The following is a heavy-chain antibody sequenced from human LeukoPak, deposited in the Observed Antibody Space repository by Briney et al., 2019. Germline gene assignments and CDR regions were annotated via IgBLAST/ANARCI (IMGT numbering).Heavy chain of an antibody. V-gene: IGHV4-39*01. J-gene: IGHJ4*02. Sequence: SETLSLTCTVSGGSISSSSYYWGWIRQPPGKGLEWIGSIYYSGSTYYNPSLKSRVTISVDTSKNQFSLKLSSVPAADTAVYYCARSRTTMIYSRGGDFDYWGQGTLVTVSS. D-gene: IGHD3-22*01. CDR1: GGSISSSSYY. CDR3: ARSRTTMIYSRGGDFDY. CDR2: IYYSGST.